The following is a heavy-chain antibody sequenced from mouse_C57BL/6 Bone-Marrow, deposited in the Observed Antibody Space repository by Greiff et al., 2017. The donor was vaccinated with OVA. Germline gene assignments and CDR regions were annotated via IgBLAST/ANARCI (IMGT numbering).Heavy chain of an antibody. CDR3: AGSTTVVAHWYFDV. CDR1: GYSITSDY. J-gene: IGHJ1*03. D-gene: IGHD1-1*01. V-gene: IGHV3-8*01. Sequence: EVKLLESGPGLAKPSQTLSLTCSVPGYSITSDYWNWIRKFPGNKLEYMGYISYSGSTYYNPSLKSRISITRDTSKNQYYLQLNSVTTEDTATYYCAGSTTVVAHWYFDVWGTGTTVTVSS. CDR2: ISYSGST.